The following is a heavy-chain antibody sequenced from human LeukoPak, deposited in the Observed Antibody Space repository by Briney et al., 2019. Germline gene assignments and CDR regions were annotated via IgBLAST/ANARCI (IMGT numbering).Heavy chain of an antibody. CDR3: ARDKTSGYWFIDY. V-gene: IGHV3-74*01. CDR2: INSDGSST. J-gene: IGHJ4*02. CDR1: GFTFSSHW. D-gene: IGHD3-22*01. Sequence: GGSLRLSCAASGFTFSSHWMHWVRQAPGKGLVWVSRINSDGSSTNYADAVKGRFTVSRDNAKNTLYLQVNSLRAEDTAVYYCARDKTSGYWFIDYWGQGTLVTVSS.